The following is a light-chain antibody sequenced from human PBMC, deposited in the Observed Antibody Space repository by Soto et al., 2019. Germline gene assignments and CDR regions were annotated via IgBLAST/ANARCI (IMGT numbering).Light chain of an antibody. J-gene: IGKJ1*01. CDR1: QHISGW. CDR2: GAS. CDR3: QQYHSYPRT. Sequence: DIPMTQSPPTLPASVGDRVTITCRASQHISGWLAWFQQRPGQVPKLLIFGASSLEGDVPTRFSGRGSGTEFSLTIDNLQPEDSATYYCQQYHSYPRTLGQGTKVEI. V-gene: IGKV1-5*01.